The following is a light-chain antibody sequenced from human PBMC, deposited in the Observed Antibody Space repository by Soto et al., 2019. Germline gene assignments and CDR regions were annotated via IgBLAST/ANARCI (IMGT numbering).Light chain of an antibody. Sequence: EIVLTQSPGTLSLSPGERATISCRASQSVSSSYLAWYQQKPGQAPRLLIYGASSRATSIPDRFSGSGSGTDFTLTISRLEPEDFAVYYCQQYGSSLLTFGGGTKV. CDR1: QSVSSSY. CDR2: GAS. J-gene: IGKJ4*01. CDR3: QQYGSSLLT. V-gene: IGKV3-20*01.